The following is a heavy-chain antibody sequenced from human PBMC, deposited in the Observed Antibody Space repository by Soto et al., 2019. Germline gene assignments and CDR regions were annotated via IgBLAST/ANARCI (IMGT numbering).Heavy chain of an antibody. Sequence: SVKVSCKASGGTFSSYAISWVRQAPGQGLEWMGGIIPIFGTANYAQKFQGRVTITADESTSTAYMELSSLRSEDTAVYYCARLYCSGGSCYSGAGGMDVWGQGTTVTVSS. D-gene: IGHD2-15*01. CDR1: GGTFSSYA. CDR2: IIPIFGTA. V-gene: IGHV1-69*13. CDR3: ARLYCSGGSCYSGAGGMDV. J-gene: IGHJ6*02.